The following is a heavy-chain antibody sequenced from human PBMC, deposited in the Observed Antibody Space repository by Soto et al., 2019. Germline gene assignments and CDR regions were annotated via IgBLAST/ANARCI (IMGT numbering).Heavy chain of an antibody. CDR3: ARHSSGDDY. J-gene: IGHJ4*02. V-gene: IGHV4-59*08. Sequence: PSETLSLTCTVSGGSISCYYWSSLRQPPGKGLEWIGYIYYSGSTNYNPSLKSRVTISVDTSKNQFSLKLSSVTAADTAVYYCARHSSGDDYWGQGTLVTVSP. CDR2: IYYSGST. CDR1: GGSISCYY. D-gene: IGHD6-19*01.